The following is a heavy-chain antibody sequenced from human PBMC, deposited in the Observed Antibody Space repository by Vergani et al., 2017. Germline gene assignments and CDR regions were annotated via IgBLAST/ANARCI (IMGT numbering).Heavy chain of an antibody. CDR3: ASTFPSPYSSSSKYFQR. Sequence: EVQLVESGGGLVQPGGSLRLSCAASGFTFSSYCMSWVRQAPGKGREWVANIKQDGSEKDYVDSVKGRFTISRDNAKTSLYLQVNSLRAEDTAVYYCASTFPSPYSSSSKYFQRWGQGTLVTVSS. J-gene: IGHJ1*01. D-gene: IGHD6-6*01. V-gene: IGHV3-7*03. CDR2: IKQDGSEK. CDR1: GFTFSSYC.